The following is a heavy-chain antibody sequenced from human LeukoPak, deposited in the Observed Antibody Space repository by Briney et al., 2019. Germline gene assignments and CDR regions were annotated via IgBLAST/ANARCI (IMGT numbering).Heavy chain of an antibody. V-gene: IGHV4-59*12. CDR3: ARATQFRRNDY. J-gene: IGHJ4*02. Sequence: SETLSLTCTVSGGSISSYYWSWIRQPPGRGLEWIGYIYYSGSTNYNPSLKSRVTISVDTSKNQFSLKLSSVTAADTAVYYCARATQFRRNDYWGQGTLVTVSS. CDR2: IYYSGST. D-gene: IGHD1-14*01. CDR1: GGSISSYY.